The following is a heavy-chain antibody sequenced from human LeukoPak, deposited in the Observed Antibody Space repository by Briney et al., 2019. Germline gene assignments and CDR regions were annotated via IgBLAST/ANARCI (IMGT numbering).Heavy chain of an antibody. CDR2: IRYDGSNK. CDR3: AKQWATARPSFDY. J-gene: IGHJ4*02. Sequence: PGGSLRLSCAASGFTFSTYWMHWVRQAPGKGLEWVAFIRYDGSNKYYADSVKGRFTISRDNSKNTLYLQMNSLRAEDTAVYYCAKQWATARPSFDYWGQGTLVTVSS. D-gene: IGHD6-6*01. CDR1: GFTFSTYW. V-gene: IGHV3-30*02.